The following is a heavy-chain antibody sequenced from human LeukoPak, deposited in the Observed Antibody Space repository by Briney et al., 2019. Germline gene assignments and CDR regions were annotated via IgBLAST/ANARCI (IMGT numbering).Heavy chain of an antibody. D-gene: IGHD2-15*01. Sequence: PGGSLRLSCAASGFTFSSYSMNWVRQAPGKGLEWVSSISSSSSYIYYADSVKGRFTISRDSAKNSLYLQMNSLRAEDTAVYYCARLGYCSGGSCYSGPLIDYWGQGTLVTVSS. V-gene: IGHV3-21*01. CDR3: ARLGYCSGGSCYSGPLIDY. J-gene: IGHJ4*02. CDR2: ISSSSSYI. CDR1: GFTFSSYS.